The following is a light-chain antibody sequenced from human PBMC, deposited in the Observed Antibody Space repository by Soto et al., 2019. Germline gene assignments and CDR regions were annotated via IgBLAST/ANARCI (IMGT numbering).Light chain of an antibody. CDR2: DNS. CDR3: QSYDSSLSGYV. Sequence: QPVLTQPPSVSGAPGQRVTISCTGSNSNIGAGYDVHWYQQLPGTAPKLLISDNSDRPSGVPDRFSGSKSGTSASLAITGLLAEDEADYYCQSYDSSLSGYVFGTGTKLTVL. J-gene: IGLJ1*01. CDR1: NSNIGAGYD. V-gene: IGLV1-40*01.